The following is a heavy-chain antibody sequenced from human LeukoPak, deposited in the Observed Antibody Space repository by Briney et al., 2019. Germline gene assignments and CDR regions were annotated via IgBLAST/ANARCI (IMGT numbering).Heavy chain of an antibody. J-gene: IGHJ4*02. CDR1: GYTFTGYY. D-gene: IGHD3-22*01. CDR2: INPNSGGT. Sequence: ASVKVSCKASGYTFTGYYMHWVRQAPGQGLGWMGWINPNSGGTNYAQKFQGRVTMTRDTSISTAYMELSRLRSDDTAVYYCARVGQYYYDSSGVYYFDYWGQGTLVTVSS. V-gene: IGHV1-2*02. CDR3: ARVGQYYYDSSGVYYFDY.